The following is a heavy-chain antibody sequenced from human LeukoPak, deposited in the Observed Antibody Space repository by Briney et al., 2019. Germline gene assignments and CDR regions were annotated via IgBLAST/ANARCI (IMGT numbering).Heavy chain of an antibody. CDR2: ISSSSTYI. CDR1: GFTFSSYS. Sequence: GGSLRLSCAASGFTFSSYSMNWVRQAPGKGLEWVSSISSSSTYISYADSVKGRFTISRDNAKNSLYLQMNSLRAEDTAVYYCVRDISGSYRYYFDYWGQGTLVTVSS. CDR3: VRDISGSYRYYFDY. J-gene: IGHJ4*02. V-gene: IGHV3-21*01. D-gene: IGHD1-26*01.